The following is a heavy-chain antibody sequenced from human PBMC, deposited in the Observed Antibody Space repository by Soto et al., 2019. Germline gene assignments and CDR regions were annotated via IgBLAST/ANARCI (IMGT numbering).Heavy chain of an antibody. Sequence: GASVKVSCKASGGILTTNAINWVRQAPGQGLEWMGGIIAPFGTPNYAQAFQGRLSITADKSTSTVSMELSYLRSEDTALYYCARGVAVIRDRGEYSLYFANWGRGPRVAV. V-gene: IGHV1-69*06. CDR1: GGILTTNA. J-gene: IGHJ4*02. CDR3: ARGVAVIRDRGEYSLYFAN. CDR2: IIAPFGTP. D-gene: IGHD4-4*01.